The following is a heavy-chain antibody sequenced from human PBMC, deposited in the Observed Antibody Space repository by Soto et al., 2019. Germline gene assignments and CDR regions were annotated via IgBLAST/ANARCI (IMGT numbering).Heavy chain of an antibody. J-gene: IGHJ4*02. Sequence: SETLSLTCAVYGGSFSGYYWSWIRQPPGKGLEWIGEINHSGSTNYNPSLKSRVTISVDTSKNQFSLKLSSVTAADTAVYYCARDGGVVRTTTDIVVVPAAEYYFDYWGQGTLVTVSS. D-gene: IGHD2-2*01. CDR1: GGSFSGYY. CDR2: INHSGST. CDR3: ARDGGVVRTTTDIVVVPAAEYYFDY. V-gene: IGHV4-34*01.